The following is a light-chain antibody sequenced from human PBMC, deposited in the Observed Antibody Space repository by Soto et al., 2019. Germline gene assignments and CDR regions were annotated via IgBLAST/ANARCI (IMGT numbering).Light chain of an antibody. J-gene: IGKJ2*01. Sequence: EIVMTQSPATLSVSPGDRATLSCRASQSVSSNLAWYQQKPGQAPRLLIYGASTRPTGIPARFSGSGSGTEFTLTISSLQSEDFAVYFCQQYNNWPPFTFGQGTKLEIK. CDR2: GAS. CDR3: QQYNNWPPFT. CDR1: QSVSSN. V-gene: IGKV3-15*01.